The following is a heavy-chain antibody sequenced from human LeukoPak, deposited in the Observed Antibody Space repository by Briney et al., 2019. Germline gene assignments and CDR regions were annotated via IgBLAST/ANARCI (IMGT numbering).Heavy chain of an antibody. J-gene: IGHJ6*02. CDR3: ATAYGDYKEDFYGMDV. CDR1: GGSTSSYY. D-gene: IGHD4-17*01. CDR2: IYYSGST. V-gene: IGHV4-59*08. Sequence: PPETLSLTCTVSGGSTSSYYWSWIRQPPGKGLEWIGYIYYSGSTNYNPSLKSRVTISVDTSKNQFSLKLRSVTAADTAVYYCATAYGDYKEDFYGMDVWGQGTTVTVSS.